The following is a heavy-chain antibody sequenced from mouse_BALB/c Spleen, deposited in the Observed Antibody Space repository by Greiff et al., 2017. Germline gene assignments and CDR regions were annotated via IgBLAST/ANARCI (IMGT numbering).Heavy chain of an antibody. CDR1: GFTFSSFG. CDR2: ISSGSSTI. D-gene: IGHD2-1*01. CDR3: ARSGEIYYGNYVGYFDY. Sequence: EVQGVESGGGLVQPGGSRKLSCAASGFTFSSFGMHWVRQAPEKGLEWVAYISSGSSTIYYADTVKGRFTISRDNPKNTLFLQMTSLRSEDTAMYYCARSGEIYYGNYVGYFDYWGQGTTLTVSS. V-gene: IGHV5-17*02. J-gene: IGHJ2*01.